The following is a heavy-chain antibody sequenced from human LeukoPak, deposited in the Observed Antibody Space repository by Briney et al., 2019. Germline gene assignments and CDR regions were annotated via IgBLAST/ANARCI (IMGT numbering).Heavy chain of an antibody. J-gene: IGHJ4*02. CDR2: IWYDGSNK. Sequence: PGRSLRLSCAASGFTFSSYGMHWVRQAPGKGLEWVAVIWYDGSNKYYADSVKGRFTISRDNSKNTLYLQMNSLGAEDTAVYYCASRDGYNFGRRTDYWGQGTLVTVSS. CDR3: ASRDGYNFGRRTDY. CDR1: GFTFSSYG. V-gene: IGHV3-33*01. D-gene: IGHD5-24*01.